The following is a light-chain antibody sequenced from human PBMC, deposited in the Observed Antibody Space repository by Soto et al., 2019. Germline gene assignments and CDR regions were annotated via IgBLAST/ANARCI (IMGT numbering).Light chain of an antibody. CDR2: EVR. V-gene: IGLV2-14*01. Sequence: QSALTQPASVSGSPGQSITISCTGTSSDIGRYNYVSWYQQHPGKVPKLIISEVRNRPSGVSDRFSGSKSGNSASLTISGLQAGDEADYYCSSYTSTRTQVFGSGTKVTVL. CDR3: SSYTSTRTQV. J-gene: IGLJ1*01. CDR1: SSDIGRYNY.